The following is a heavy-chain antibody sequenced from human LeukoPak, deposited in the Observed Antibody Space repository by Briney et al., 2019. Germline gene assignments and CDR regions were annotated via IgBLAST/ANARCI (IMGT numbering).Heavy chain of an antibody. CDR2: INLSGST. CDR1: GGSFSGYY. V-gene: IGHV4-34*01. D-gene: IGHD5-24*01. J-gene: IGHJ6*02. CDR3: ATADAEEMATNYYYYYGMDV. Sequence: SETLSLTCAVYGGSFSGYYWSWIRQPPGKGREWIGEINLSGSTNYNPSLKSRVTISVDTSKNQFSLKLSSVTAADTAVYYCATADAEEMATNYYYYYGMDVWGQGTTVTVSS.